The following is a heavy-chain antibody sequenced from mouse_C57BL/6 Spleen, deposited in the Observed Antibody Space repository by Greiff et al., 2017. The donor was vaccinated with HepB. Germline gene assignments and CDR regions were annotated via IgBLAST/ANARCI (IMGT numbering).Heavy chain of an antibody. CDR2: INPSTGGT. V-gene: IGHV1-42*01. J-gene: IGHJ2*01. CDR1: GYSFTGYY. D-gene: IGHD2-5*01. CDR3: ARVYSNYDVDY. Sequence: VHVKQSGPELVKPGASVKISCKASGYSFTGYYMNWVKQSPEKSLEWIGEINPSTGGTTYNQKFKAKATLTVDKSSSTAYMQLKSLTSEDSAVYYCARVYSNYDVDYWGQGTTLTVSS.